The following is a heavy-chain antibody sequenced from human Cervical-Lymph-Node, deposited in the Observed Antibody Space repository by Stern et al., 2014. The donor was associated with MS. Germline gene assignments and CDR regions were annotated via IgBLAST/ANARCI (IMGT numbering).Heavy chain of an antibody. J-gene: IGHJ4*02. CDR3: AKDCNPHSGYEYCN. CDR1: GFIFDNYA. D-gene: IGHD5-12*01. V-gene: IGHV3-23*04. Sequence: EVQLVESGGDLVPPGGSLRLSCAASGFIFDNYAMTWVRQAPGKRLECVSSISGSGAKAYHADSVTGRFSISRDNSKNTLYLQMSSLRVEDTAVYYCAKDCNPHSGYEYCNWGQGTLVTFSS. CDR2: ISGSGAKA.